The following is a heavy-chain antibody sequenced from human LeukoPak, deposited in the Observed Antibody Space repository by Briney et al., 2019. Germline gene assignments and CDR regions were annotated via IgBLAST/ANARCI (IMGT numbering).Heavy chain of an antibody. CDR3: TSGYCSGTSCYAVGGGY. Sequence: PGGSLRLSCATSGLTFSDHLMDWVRQAPGKGLEWVGRARNKANSYTTEYAASVKGRVTISRDDSKNSLYLQMNSLKTEDTAMYYCTSGYCSGTSCYAVGGGYLGQGTLVTVSS. J-gene: IGHJ4*02. D-gene: IGHD2-2*01. V-gene: IGHV3-72*01. CDR1: GLTFSDHL. CDR2: ARNKANSYTT.